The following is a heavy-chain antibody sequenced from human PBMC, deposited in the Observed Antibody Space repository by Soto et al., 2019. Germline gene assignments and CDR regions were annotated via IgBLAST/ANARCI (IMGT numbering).Heavy chain of an antibody. CDR1: GFTFSASA. CDR3: IRRVPRVAGTGAPV. Sequence: WGSLRLSCAASGFTFSASAIHWVRQASGKGLEWIGRVRNKANNHATEYAASMKGRFTISRDDSKNTAYLQMNSLKAEDTAVYYCIRRVPRVAGTGAPVWGQGTLVTVSS. V-gene: IGHV3-73*01. J-gene: IGHJ4*02. D-gene: IGHD6-19*01. CDR2: VRNKANNHAT.